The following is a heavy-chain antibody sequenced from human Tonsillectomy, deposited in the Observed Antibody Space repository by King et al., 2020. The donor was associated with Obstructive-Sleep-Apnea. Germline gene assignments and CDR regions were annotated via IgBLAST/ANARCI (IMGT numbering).Heavy chain of an antibody. V-gene: IGHV3-30*04. D-gene: IGHD6-19*01. Sequence: HVQLVESGGGVVQPGRSLRLSCTASGFIFSHYALHWVRQAPGKGLQWVAVISSDGNYKYYADSVKGRFTISRDNSKNTLYLRMNSLTLDDTAVYYCARDFFPSSGWGDLALSFDSWGQGTLVSVSS. CDR3: ARDFFPSSGWGDLALSFDS. CDR2: ISSDGNYK. J-gene: IGHJ4*02. CDR1: GFIFSHYA.